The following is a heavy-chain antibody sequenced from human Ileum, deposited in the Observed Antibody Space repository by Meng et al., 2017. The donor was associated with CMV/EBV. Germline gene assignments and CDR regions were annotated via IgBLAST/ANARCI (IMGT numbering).Heavy chain of an antibody. CDR1: GDSMNDYF. J-gene: IGHJ5*02. CDR2: IYSNGAT. CDR3: ARWGSGMSPTADWFDP. Sequence: HVHLEESGPGLVKPSGTLSLIWTVSGDSMNDYFWTWIRQPAGKGLEWIGRIYSNGATNYNPSLQSRVTMSIDTSKNQFSLKVTSVTAADTAVYYCARWGSGMSPTADWFDPWGQGTLVTVSS. V-gene: IGHV4-4*07. D-gene: IGHD2-15*01.